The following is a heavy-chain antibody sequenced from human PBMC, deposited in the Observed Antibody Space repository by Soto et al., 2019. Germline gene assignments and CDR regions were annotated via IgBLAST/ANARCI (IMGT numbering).Heavy chain of an antibody. CDR2: TDYSGNT. V-gene: IGHV4-59*08. D-gene: IGHD6-19*01. Sequence: QVQLQESGPGLVRPSETLSLTCTVSSDSISSYYWIWIRQSPGKGLEWIGYTDYSGNTNENPSLRSRVTRSGDTSKNQFSLRLSYGTAADTAVYYCARAVGDPLYYLDYWGQGTLVTVAS. CDR1: SDSISSYY. CDR3: ARAVGDPLYYLDY. J-gene: IGHJ4*02.